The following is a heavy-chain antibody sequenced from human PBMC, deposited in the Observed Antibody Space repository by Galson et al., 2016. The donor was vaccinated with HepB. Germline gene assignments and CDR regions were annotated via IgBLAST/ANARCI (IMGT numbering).Heavy chain of an antibody. CDR1: GFTFSSYW. J-gene: IGHJ4*02. CDR3: TRDIERVGATLYFDY. V-gene: IGHV3-7*01. Sequence: SLRLSCATSGFTFSSYWMSWVRQAPGQGLEWVAKIKHDGSEKYYADSVKGRFTTSRDNAHNSLYLQMDSLRAEDSAIYFCTRDIERVGATLYFDYWGRGTLVTVSS. D-gene: IGHD1-26*01. CDR2: IKHDGSEK.